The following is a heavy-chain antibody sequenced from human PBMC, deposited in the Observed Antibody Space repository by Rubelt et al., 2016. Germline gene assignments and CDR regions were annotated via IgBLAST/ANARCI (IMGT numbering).Heavy chain of an antibody. CDR2: ISAYNGTT. J-gene: IGHJ4*02. D-gene: IGHD1-7*01. CDR1: GYTFTSYG. Sequence: QVQLVQSGAEVKKPGASVKVSCKASGYTFTSYGISWVRQAPGQGLEWMGWISAYNGTTNYAQKLQGRGTLTTDTSTGTAYMERRSLRSDDTAVYYCARDLPPFRRYNWNFPLDYWGQGTLVTVSS. CDR3: ARDLPPFRRYNWNFPLDY. V-gene: IGHV1-18*01.